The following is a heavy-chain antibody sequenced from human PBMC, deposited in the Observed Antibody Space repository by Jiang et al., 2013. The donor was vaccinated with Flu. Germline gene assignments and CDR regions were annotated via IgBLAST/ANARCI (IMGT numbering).Heavy chain of an antibody. Sequence: SGGILVQPGGSLRLSCAGSGFTLSNFWMHWVRQAPGKGLEWVANIKQDGSEKNYVDSVKGRFTISRDNAMNSLYLQMNGLRAEDTGVYYCTRSSGWIPDYWGQGTLVTVSS. CDR1: GFTLSNFW. D-gene: IGHD6-19*01. CDR3: TRSSGWIPDY. CDR2: IKQDGSEK. J-gene: IGHJ4*02. V-gene: IGHV3-7*03.